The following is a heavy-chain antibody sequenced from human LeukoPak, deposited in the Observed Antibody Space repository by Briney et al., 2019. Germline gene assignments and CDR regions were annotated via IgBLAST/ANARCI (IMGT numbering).Heavy chain of an antibody. Sequence: ASVKVSCKTSGYTFTSYYMHWVRQAPGQGLEWMGIINPSSGNTSYAQKFQGRVTMTRDMSTSTVYMELSSLRSEDTTVYYCARAYHYDSSGENWFDPWGQGTLVTVSS. J-gene: IGHJ5*02. CDR3: ARAYHYDSSGENWFDP. CDR2: INPSSGNT. D-gene: IGHD3-22*01. V-gene: IGHV1-46*01. CDR1: GYTFTSYY.